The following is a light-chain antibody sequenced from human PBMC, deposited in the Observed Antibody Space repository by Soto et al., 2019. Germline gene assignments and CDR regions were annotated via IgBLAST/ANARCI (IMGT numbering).Light chain of an antibody. CDR2: AAS. V-gene: IGKV1-39*01. Sequence: DIQMTQSPSSLSASVGDRVAIICRASQTISSYLNWYQQKPGKAPRLLIYAASSLQSGVPSRFDGSGSGTDFTLTINSLQPEDFATYYCQQSYSAPGTFGQGTKVEIK. CDR1: QTISSY. CDR3: QQSYSAPGT. J-gene: IGKJ1*01.